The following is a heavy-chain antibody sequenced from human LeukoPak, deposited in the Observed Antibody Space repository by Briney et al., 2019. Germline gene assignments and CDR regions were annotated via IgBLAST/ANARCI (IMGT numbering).Heavy chain of an antibody. J-gene: IGHJ6*03. V-gene: IGHV3-21*01. CDR3: ARGCSGGSCYSDYYYYYMDV. CDR1: GFTFSSYA. Sequence: MAGGSLRLSCAASGFTFSSYAMHWVRQAPGKGLEWVSSISSSSSYIYYADSVKGRFTISRDNAKNSLYLQMNRLRAEDTAVYYCARGCSGGSCYSDYYYYYMDVWGKGTTVTIS. CDR2: ISSSSSYI. D-gene: IGHD2-15*01.